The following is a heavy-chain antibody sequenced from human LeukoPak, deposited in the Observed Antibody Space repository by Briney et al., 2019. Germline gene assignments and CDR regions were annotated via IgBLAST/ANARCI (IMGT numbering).Heavy chain of an antibody. CDR1: GFTFSSYG. J-gene: IGHJ6*02. CDR3: AKDGTEYYYDSSGYYYSYGMDV. Sequence: AESLRLTCAASGFTFSSYGTPWVRQAPGKGLQRLAGISHDGSNINYADSVKGRFTISRDNSKNTLYLQMSSLRAEDTAVYYCAKDGTEYYYDSSGYYYSYGMDVWGQGTTVTVSS. CDR2: ISHDGSNI. D-gene: IGHD3-22*01. V-gene: IGHV3-30*18.